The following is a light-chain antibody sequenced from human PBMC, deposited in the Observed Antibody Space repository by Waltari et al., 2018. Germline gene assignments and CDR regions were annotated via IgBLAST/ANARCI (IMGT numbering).Light chain of an antibody. Sequence: DIQMTQSPSTLSASVGDRVTITCRANQSISYWLAWYQQKPGKAPKLLISKASSLENGVQSRFSGSGSGTAFTLTISSLQPDDFATYYCQQYNNYYTFGQGTKLEIK. CDR1: QSISYW. CDR3: QQYNNYYT. V-gene: IGKV1-5*03. CDR2: KAS. J-gene: IGKJ2*01.